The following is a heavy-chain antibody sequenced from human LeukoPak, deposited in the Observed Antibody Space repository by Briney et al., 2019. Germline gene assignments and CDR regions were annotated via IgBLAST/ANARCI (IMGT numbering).Heavy chain of an antibody. CDR2: LSGSGDGT. J-gene: IGHJ4*02. CDR1: GITLSNYG. D-gene: IGHD3-10*01. CDR3: AERGVVIRVILVGFHKEAYYFDS. Sequence: GGSLRLSCAVSGITLSNYGMSWVRQAPGKGLEWVAGLSGSGDGTNYADSVKGRFTISRDNAKNTLYLQMNSLRAEGTAVYFCAERGVVIRVILVGFHKEAYYFDSWGQGALVTVSS. V-gene: IGHV3-23*01.